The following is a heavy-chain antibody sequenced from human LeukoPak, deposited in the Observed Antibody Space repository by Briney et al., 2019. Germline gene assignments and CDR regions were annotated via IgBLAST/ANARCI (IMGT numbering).Heavy chain of an antibody. J-gene: IGHJ4*02. CDR2: IYTSGST. Sequence: SETLSLTCTVSGGSISSYYWSWIRQPPGKGLEWIGYIYTSGSTNYNPSLKSRVTISVDTSKNQFSLKLSSVTAADTAVYYCARVVYDSSTYPKSYFDFWGQGTLVTVSS. V-gene: IGHV4-4*09. CDR1: GGSISSYY. CDR3: ARVVYDSSTYPKSYFDF. D-gene: IGHD3-22*01.